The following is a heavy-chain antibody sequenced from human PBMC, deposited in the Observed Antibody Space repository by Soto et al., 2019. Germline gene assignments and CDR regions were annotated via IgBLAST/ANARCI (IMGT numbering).Heavy chain of an antibody. CDR2: IYSGGST. D-gene: IGHD3-9*01. Sequence: GESLKISCAASGFTVSSNYMSWVRQAPGKGLEWVSVIYSGGSTYYADSVKGRFTISRHNSKNTLYLQMNSLRAEDTAVYYCARGRILTGYDYWGQGTLVTVSS. J-gene: IGHJ4*02. CDR1: GFTVSSNY. V-gene: IGHV3-53*04. CDR3: ARGRILTGYDY.